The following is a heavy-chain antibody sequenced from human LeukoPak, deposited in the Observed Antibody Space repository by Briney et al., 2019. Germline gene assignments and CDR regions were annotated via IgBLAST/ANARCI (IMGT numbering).Heavy chain of an antibody. J-gene: IGHJ6*03. V-gene: IGHV3-48*04. CDR2: ISSSGSTI. D-gene: IGHD3-22*01. CDR1: GFTFSSYS. CDR3: AREVDYYDSSGYPYYYYYMDV. Sequence: GGSLRLSCAASGFTFSSYSMNWVRQAPGKGLEWVSYISSSGSTIYYADSVKGRFTISRNNAKNSLYLQMNSLRAEDTAVYYCAREVDYYDSSGYPYYYYYMDVWGKGTTVTVSS.